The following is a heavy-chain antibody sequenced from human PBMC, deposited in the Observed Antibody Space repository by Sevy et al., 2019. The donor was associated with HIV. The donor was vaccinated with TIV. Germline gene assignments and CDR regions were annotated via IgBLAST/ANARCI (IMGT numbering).Heavy chain of an antibody. CDR1: GVSISGFF. D-gene: IGHD1-1*01. Sequence: SETLSLTCTVSGVSISGFFWTWVRQFPGMGLEFIAYIHYGGSTYSNPSLKSRVTVSLDTSANQISLRLSSVTAADTALYFCARHQEGGTYPLDSWGQGTLVTVSS. CDR3: ARHQEGGTYPLDS. CDR2: IHYGGST. J-gene: IGHJ4*02. V-gene: IGHV4-59*08.